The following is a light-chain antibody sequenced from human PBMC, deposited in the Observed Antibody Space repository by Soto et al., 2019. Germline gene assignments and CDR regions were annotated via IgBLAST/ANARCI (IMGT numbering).Light chain of an antibody. Sequence: QAVVTQPPSASGTPGQRVTISCSGSSSNIGSNYVYWYQQLPGTAPKLLIYSNNQRPSGVPDRFSGSKSGTSAFLAISGLRSEDEADYYCAAWDDSLSGRWVFGGGTKLTVL. CDR3: AAWDDSLSGRWV. J-gene: IGLJ3*02. V-gene: IGLV1-47*02. CDR2: SNN. CDR1: SSNIGSNY.